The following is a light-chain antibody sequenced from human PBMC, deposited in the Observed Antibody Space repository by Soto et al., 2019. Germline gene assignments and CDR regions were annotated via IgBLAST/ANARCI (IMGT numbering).Light chain of an antibody. CDR1: QSVLYSSNNKNY. CDR3: QQSYSSPLT. CDR2: WAS. J-gene: IGKJ4*01. V-gene: IGKV4-1*01. Sequence: DIVMTQSPDSLAVSLGERATINCKSSQSVLYSSNNKNYLAWYQQKPGQPPKLLIYWASTRESGVPDRFSDSGSWTDFTLTISSLQAEDVAVYYCQQSYSSPLTFGGGTKVEIK.